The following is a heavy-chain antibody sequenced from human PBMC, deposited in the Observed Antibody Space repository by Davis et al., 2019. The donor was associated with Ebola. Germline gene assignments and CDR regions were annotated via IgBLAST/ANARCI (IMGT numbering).Heavy chain of an antibody. CDR2: IDPSDSYT. D-gene: IGHD4-23*01. V-gene: IGHV5-10-1*01. CDR3: ARHGMTTVVAYGMDV. CDR1: GYSFTIYW. J-gene: IGHJ6*02. Sequence: GESLKISCKGSGYSFTIYWIGWVRQMPGKGLEWMGRIDPSDSYTNYSPSFQGHVTISADKSISTAYLQWSSLKASDTAMYYCARHGMTTVVAYGMDVWGQGTTVTVSS.